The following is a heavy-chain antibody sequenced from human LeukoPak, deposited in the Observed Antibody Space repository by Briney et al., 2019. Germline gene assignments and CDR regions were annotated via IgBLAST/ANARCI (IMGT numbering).Heavy chain of an antibody. D-gene: IGHD1-26*01. V-gene: IGHV4-38-2*02. J-gene: IGHJ6*03. CDR2: IYHSGST. Sequence: KPSETLSLTCTVSGYSVSSGYYWGWIRQPPGKGLEWIGSIYHSGSTYYNPSLKSRVTISVDTSKNQFSLKLSSVTAADTAVYYCARVPRYSGYDYYYYMDVWGKGTRSPSP. CDR3: ARVPRYSGYDYYYYMDV. CDR1: GYSVSSGYY.